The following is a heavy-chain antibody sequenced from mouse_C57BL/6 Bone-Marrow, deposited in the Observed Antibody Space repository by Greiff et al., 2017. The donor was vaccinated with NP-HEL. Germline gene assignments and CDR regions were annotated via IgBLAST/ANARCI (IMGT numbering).Heavy chain of an antibody. Sequence: EVQLQKSDAELVKPGASVKISCKVSGYTFTDHTIHWMKQRPEQGLEWIGRIDPEDGDTEYAPKFQGKATMTADTSSNTAYLQLSSLTSEDTAVYYCTTCVITTVVATWDMDYWGQGTSVTVSS. CDR2: IDPEDGDT. CDR1: GYTFTDHT. J-gene: IGHJ4*01. D-gene: IGHD1-1*01. CDR3: TTCVITTVVATWDMDY. V-gene: IGHV14-1*01.